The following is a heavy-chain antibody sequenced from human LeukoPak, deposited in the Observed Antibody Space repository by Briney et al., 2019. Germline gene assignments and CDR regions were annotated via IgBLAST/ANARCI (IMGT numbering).Heavy chain of an antibody. CDR1: GFTFSNYE. CDR3: ATGGACSGGSCYGYFDY. Sequence: PGGSLRLSCAASGFTFSNYEMNWVRQAPGNGLEWVSYIGSRDSIIYYAHYVKGRFTIYRGNAKNSLYLQMNSLRAEDTAVYYCATGGACSGGSCYGYFDYWGQGTLVTVSS. J-gene: IGHJ4*02. D-gene: IGHD2-15*01. CDR2: IGSRDSII. V-gene: IGHV3-48*03.